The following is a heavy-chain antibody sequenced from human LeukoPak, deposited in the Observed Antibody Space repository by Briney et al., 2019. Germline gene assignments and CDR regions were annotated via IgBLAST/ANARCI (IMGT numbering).Heavy chain of an antibody. Sequence: GGSLRLSCAASGFTFSSYWMSWVRQAPGKGLEWVANIKQIKQDESEKDYVDSVKCRFSISRDNAKNSLYLQMNSLRAEDTAVYYCARDRVGGFDMWGQGTMVTVSS. V-gene: IGHV3-7*03. D-gene: IGHD1-26*01. J-gene: IGHJ3*02. CDR3: ARDRVGGFDM. CDR2: IKQIKQDESEK. CDR1: GFTFSSYW.